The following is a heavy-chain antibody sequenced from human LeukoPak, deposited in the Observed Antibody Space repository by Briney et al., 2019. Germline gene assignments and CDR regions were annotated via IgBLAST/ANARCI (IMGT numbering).Heavy chain of an antibody. D-gene: IGHD1-26*01. J-gene: IGHJ4*02. CDR2: VFFTGST. Sequence: PSETLSLTCSVSGDSIRSHYWSWIRQPPGKRPEWIGHVFFTGSTTYNPTLEGRVTISIDTSGSQFSLKLTSVTAADTAVYYCASVEWELLGAHLWGQGILLSVSS. V-gene: IGHV4-59*11. CDR1: GDSIRSHY. CDR3: ASVEWELLGAHL.